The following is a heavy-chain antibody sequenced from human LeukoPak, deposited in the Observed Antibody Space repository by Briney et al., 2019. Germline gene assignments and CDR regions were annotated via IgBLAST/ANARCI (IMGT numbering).Heavy chain of an antibody. CDR2: IYYSGST. CDR1: GVSISDYY. D-gene: IGHD6-6*01. CDR3: ARHSMAARPRFDY. Sequence: SETLSLTCTVSGVSISDYYWSWIRQPPGKGLEWIGYIYYSGSTNYNPSLKSRLTISVDTSKNQFSLKLNAVTAADTVVYYFARHSMAARPRFDYWGQGTLVTVSS. V-gene: IGHV4-59*08. J-gene: IGHJ4*02.